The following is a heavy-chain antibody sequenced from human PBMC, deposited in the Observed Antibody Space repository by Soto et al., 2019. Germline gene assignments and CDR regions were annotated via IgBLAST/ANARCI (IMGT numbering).Heavy chain of an antibody. Sequence: PGGSLRLSCAASGFIFSNYVMHWVRQAPGKGLEWVAGLSYNGSTKYYADSVKGRFSISRDNSKNTLYLQMNSLRPEDTAVYFCAKDLSLYRLLSDLWGQGTLVTVSS. J-gene: IGHJ4*02. CDR3: AKDLSLYRLLSDL. V-gene: IGHV3-30*18. CDR1: GFIFSNYV. D-gene: IGHD3-10*01. CDR2: LSYNGSTK.